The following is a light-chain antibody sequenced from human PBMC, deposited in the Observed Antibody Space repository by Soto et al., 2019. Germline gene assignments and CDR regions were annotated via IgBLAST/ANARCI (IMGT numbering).Light chain of an antibody. Sequence: DIQMTQSPSTLSASVGDSVTFTCRASQSIRDWLAWYQQKPGKAPKLLIYKASSLESGVPSRFSGSGSGSGTEFTLTIGSLQPDDVATYYCQHLRTFGQGTKVDIK. CDR2: KAS. J-gene: IGKJ1*01. CDR1: QSIRDW. V-gene: IGKV1-5*03. CDR3: QHLRT.